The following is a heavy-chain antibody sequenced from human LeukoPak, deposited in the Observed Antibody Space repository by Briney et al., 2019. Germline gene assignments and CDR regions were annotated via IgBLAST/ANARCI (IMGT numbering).Heavy chain of an antibody. D-gene: IGHD6-19*01. Sequence: SETLSLTCTVSGGSISGYYWSWIRQPAGKGLEWIGRIYTFGSTNYNPSPESRVTMSIDKSKNQFSLKLNSVTAADTAVYYCARGGAVAGGPDYWGQGTLVTVSS. CDR1: GGSISGYY. CDR2: IYTFGST. V-gene: IGHV4-4*07. J-gene: IGHJ4*02. CDR3: ARGGAVAGGPDY.